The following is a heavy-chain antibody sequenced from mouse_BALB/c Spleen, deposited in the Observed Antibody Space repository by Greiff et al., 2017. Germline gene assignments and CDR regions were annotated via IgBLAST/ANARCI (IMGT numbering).Heavy chain of an antibody. CDR1: GYSITSDYA. CDR2: ISYSGST. CDR3: ARAVAGYFDV. Sequence: EVKLVESGPGLVKPSQSLSLTCTVTGYSITSDYAWNWIRQCPGNKLEWMGYISYSGSTSYNPSLKSRISITRDTSKNQFFLQLNSVTTEDTATYYCARAVAGYFDVWGAGTTVTVSS. J-gene: IGHJ1*01. V-gene: IGHV3-2*02.